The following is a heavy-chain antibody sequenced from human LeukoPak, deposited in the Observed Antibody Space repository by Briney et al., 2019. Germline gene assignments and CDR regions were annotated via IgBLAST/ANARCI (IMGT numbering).Heavy chain of an antibody. Sequence: SETLSLTCTVSGNSISTNNYYWGWIRQPPGRGLEWIVYIYYSGRTNYNPSLKSRITISVDTSKNQFSLKLSSVTAADTAVYYCARVGGSNYYYYGMDVWRQGTTVTVSS. CDR1: GNSISTNNYY. J-gene: IGHJ6*02. D-gene: IGHD3-10*01. CDR3: ARVGGSNYYYYGMDV. V-gene: IGHV4-61*05. CDR2: IYYSGRT.